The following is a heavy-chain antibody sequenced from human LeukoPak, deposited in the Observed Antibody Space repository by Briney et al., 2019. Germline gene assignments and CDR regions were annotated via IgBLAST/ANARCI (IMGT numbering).Heavy chain of an antibody. V-gene: IGHV3-74*01. Sequence: GGSLRLFCAASGFTFSSSRMHWVRQAPGEGLVWVARIYYDGSSTNYADSVKGRSTISRDNANNTLYLHISSLRAEDAAFYYCARERGWSFYFDSWGQGTLVTVSS. CDR2: IYYDGSST. J-gene: IGHJ4*02. CDR3: ARERGWSFYFDS. D-gene: IGHD6-19*01. CDR1: GFTFSSSR.